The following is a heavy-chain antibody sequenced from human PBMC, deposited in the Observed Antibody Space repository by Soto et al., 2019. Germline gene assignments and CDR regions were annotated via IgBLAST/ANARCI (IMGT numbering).Heavy chain of an antibody. CDR3: ASSRITMVPYGMDV. CDR2: IDAGNGNT. CDR1: GYTFTSYA. V-gene: IGHV1-3*01. J-gene: IGHJ6*02. Sequence: ASVKVSCKASGYTFTSYAMHWVRQAPGQRLEWMGWIDAGNGNTKYSQKFQGRVTITRDTSASTAYMELSSLRSEDTAVYYCASSRITMVPYGMDVWGQGTTVTVSS. D-gene: IGHD3-10*01.